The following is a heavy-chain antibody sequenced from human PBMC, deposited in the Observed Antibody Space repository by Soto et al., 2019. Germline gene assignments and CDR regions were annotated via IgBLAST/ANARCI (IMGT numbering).Heavy chain of an antibody. CDR1: GGSFSGYY. V-gene: IGHV4-34*01. J-gene: IGHJ6*02. CDR3: ARGRYYYDSSGQAFPYWNYYGMDV. CDR2: INHSGST. Sequence: SETLSLTCAVYGGSFSGYYWSWIRQPPGKGLEWIGEINHSGSTNYNPSLKSRVTISVDTSKNQFSLKLSSVTAADTAVYYCARGRYYYDSSGQAFPYWNYYGMDVWGQGTTVT. D-gene: IGHD3-22*01.